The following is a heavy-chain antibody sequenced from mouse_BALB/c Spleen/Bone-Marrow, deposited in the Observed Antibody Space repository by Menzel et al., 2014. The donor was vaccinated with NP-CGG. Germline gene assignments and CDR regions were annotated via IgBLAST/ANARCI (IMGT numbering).Heavy chain of an antibody. CDR1: GYTFTDYW. V-gene: IGHV1S81*02. Sequence: VQLVESGAELVKPVALLKLSCKASGYTFTDYWIHWVKQRPGQGLEWIGEINPSNGRTNYNEKFKTKATLTVDKSSSTAYMQLSSLTSEDSAVNYCAARLSHLAMDYWGQGTSVTVSS. D-gene: IGHD2-2*01. CDR3: AARLSHLAMDY. J-gene: IGHJ4*01. CDR2: INPSNGRT.